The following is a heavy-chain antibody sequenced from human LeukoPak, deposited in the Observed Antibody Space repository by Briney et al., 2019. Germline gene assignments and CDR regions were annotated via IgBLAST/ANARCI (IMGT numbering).Heavy chain of an antibody. CDR2: ISGSGGST. J-gene: IGHJ4*02. Sequence: GGSLRLSCAASGFTFSSYAMSWVRQAPGKGLEWVSAISGSGGSTYYADSVKGRFTISRDNSKNTLYLQMNSLRAEDTAVYYCARGYSGYDPPLPDYWGQGTLDTVSS. V-gene: IGHV3-23*01. D-gene: IGHD5-12*01. CDR1: GFTFSSYA. CDR3: ARGYSGYDPPLPDY.